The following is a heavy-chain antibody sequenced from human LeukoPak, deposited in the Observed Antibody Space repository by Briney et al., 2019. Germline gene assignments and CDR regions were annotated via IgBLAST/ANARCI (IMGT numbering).Heavy chain of an antibody. CDR2: ISYDGSNK. CDR3: VKESRLAGDCFDS. V-gene: IGHV3-30*18. Sequence: GRSLSLSCAASGFTFSTYGMHCVRQAPGKGLEWVAVISYDGSNKAYTDSVKSRFAISRDDSNNTLYLQMNGLRPEDTAVYYCVKESRLAGDCFDSWGQGTLVTVSS. CDR1: GFTFSTYG. J-gene: IGHJ4*02.